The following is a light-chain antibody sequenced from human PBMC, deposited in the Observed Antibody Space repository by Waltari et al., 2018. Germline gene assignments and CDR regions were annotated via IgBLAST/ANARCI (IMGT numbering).Light chain of an antibody. CDR3: QQYISYSS. Sequence: DIQMTQSPSTLSASVGDRVTITCRASHSVNSWLAWYQQKPGKAPKLLIYKASSLESGVPSRFSGSGSGTEFTLTISSLQPDDFATYYCQQYISYSSFGQGTKVEIK. J-gene: IGKJ1*01. CDR1: HSVNSW. CDR2: KAS. V-gene: IGKV1-5*03.